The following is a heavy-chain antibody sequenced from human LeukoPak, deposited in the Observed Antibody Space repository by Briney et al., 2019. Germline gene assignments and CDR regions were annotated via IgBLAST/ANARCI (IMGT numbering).Heavy chain of an antibody. Sequence: SVKVSCKASGGTFSSYAISWVRQAPGQGLEWMGRIIPILGIANYAQKFQGRVTITADKSTSTAYMELSSLRSEDTAVYYCAGDSGSYSYYFDYWGQGTLVTVSS. D-gene: IGHD3-10*01. CDR1: GGTFSSYA. CDR2: IIPILGIA. V-gene: IGHV1-69*04. CDR3: AGDSGSYSYYFDY. J-gene: IGHJ4*02.